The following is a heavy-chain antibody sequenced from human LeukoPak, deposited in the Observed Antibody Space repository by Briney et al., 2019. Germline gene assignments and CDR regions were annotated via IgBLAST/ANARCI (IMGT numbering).Heavy chain of an antibody. CDR3: AAGTDRGYNF. D-gene: IGHD5-24*01. Sequence: GESLRLSCAASGFSFSGSWMNWVRQAPGKGLEWVANINPDGSQKRFVDSVMGRFTMSRDNGKNSLYLQMNRLRSEDTAVFYCAAGTDRGYNFWGQGTLVTVSS. J-gene: IGHJ4*02. CDR2: INPDGSQK. V-gene: IGHV3-7*01. CDR1: GFSFSGSW.